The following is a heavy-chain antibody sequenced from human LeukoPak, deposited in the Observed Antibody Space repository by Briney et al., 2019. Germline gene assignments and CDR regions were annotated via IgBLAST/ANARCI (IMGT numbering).Heavy chain of an antibody. J-gene: IGHJ3*02. D-gene: IGHD4-17*01. Sequence: GGSLRLSCAASGFTFSSYWMSWVRQAPGKGLEWVANIKQDGSEKYYVDSVKGRFTISRDNSKNSLYLQMNSLRAEDTALYHCAKDRTYGYESFDIWGQGTMVTVSS. CDR3: AKDRTYGYESFDI. CDR1: GFTFSSYW. CDR2: IKQDGSEK. V-gene: IGHV3-7*03.